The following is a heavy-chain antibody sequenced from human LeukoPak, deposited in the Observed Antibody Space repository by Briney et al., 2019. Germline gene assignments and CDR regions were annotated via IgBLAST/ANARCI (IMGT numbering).Heavy chain of an antibody. CDR2: MNPNSGNT. D-gene: IGHD1-7*01. J-gene: IGHJ5*02. V-gene: IGHV1-8*01. Sequence: ASVKVSCKASAYTFTSYDINWVRQATGQGLEWMGWMNPNSGNTGYVQKFQGRVTMTRNTSISTAYMELCSLRSEDTAVYYCARGRDITGTRWFDPWGQGTLVTVSS. CDR3: ARGRDITGTRWFDP. CDR1: AYTFTSYD.